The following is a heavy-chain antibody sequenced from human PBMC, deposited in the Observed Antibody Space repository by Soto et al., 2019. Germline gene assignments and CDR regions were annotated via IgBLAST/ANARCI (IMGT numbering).Heavy chain of an antibody. CDR2: IDWDDDK. Sequence: SGPTLVNPTQTLTLTCTFSGFSLSTSGMCVSWIRQPPGKALEWLARIDWDDDKYYSTSLKTRLTISKDTSKNQVVLTMTNMDPVDTATYYCARRHTSYSSYYMNVWGKESTVTVSS. CDR1: GFSLSTSGMC. V-gene: IGHV2-70*11. J-gene: IGHJ6*03. D-gene: IGHD6-19*01. CDR3: ARRHTSYSSYYMNV.